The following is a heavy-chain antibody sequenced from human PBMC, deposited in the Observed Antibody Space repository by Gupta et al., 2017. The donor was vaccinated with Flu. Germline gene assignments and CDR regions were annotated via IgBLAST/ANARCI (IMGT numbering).Heavy chain of an antibody. V-gene: IGHV4-34*01. CDR3: ARHKTATRAFDV. Sequence: QVHLQQWGAGLLKPSDTLALTCGVYGGSLNDYWWSWIRQSPGKGLEWIGEIYHRGNTNYNPALKSRVTISVDTSKNQFSLILSPMTAADTALYFCARHKTATRAFDVWGQGTMVTVSS. CDR2: IYHRGNT. J-gene: IGHJ3*01. D-gene: IGHD5-18*01. CDR1: GGSLNDYW.